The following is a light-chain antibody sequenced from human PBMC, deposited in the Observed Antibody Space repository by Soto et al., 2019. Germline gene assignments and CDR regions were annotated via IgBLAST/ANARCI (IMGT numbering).Light chain of an antibody. V-gene: IGKV3-11*01. CDR2: DAY. J-gene: IGKJ3*01. CDR3: QQRSTWPT. CDR1: RSVDTY. Sequence: EIVLTQSPATLSLSPGERATLSCRASRSVDTYLAWYQQKPGQAPRLLIYDAYNRATGIPARFSGSGSGTDFTLTISSLEPEDFAVYYCQQRSTWPTFGPGTKLDIK.